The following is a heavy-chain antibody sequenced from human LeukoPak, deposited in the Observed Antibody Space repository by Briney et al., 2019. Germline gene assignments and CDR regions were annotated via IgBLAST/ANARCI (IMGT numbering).Heavy chain of an antibody. Sequence: PGGSLRLSCEASGFTFSSYSVNWVRQAPGKGLEWVSSMRSSSRHIYYADSVQGRFTISRDNAKNSLYLQMNSLRAEDTAVYYCARGRGLPGPLDYWGQGTLVTVSS. CDR1: GFTFSSYS. CDR3: ARGRGLPGPLDY. CDR2: MRSSSRHI. J-gene: IGHJ4*02. D-gene: IGHD3-10*01. V-gene: IGHV3-21*01.